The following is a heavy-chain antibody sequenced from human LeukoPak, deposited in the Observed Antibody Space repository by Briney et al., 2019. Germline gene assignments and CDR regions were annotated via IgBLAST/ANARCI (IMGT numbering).Heavy chain of an antibody. CDR2: INPSAGTT. CDR1: VYTFTSHY. J-gene: IGHJ4*02. Sequence: ASVKVSCMASVYTFTSHYMHWVRQAPGQGLEWLGIINPSAGTTTYPQGFQGRVTMTRDTSTSTVYMELSSLRSEDTAVYYCAAPGASGFVGNFWSGPLDYWGQGTLVTVSS. D-gene: IGHD3-3*01. CDR3: AAPGASGFVGNFWSGPLDY. V-gene: IGHV1-46*01.